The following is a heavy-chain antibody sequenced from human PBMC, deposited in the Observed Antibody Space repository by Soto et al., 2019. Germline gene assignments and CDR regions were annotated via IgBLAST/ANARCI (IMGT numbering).Heavy chain of an antibody. D-gene: IGHD3-3*01. CDR1: GYTFTSSG. V-gene: IGHV1-18*01. J-gene: IGHJ4*02. CDR2: ISAYNGNT. Sequence: ASVKVSCKASGYTFTSSGISWVRQAPGQGLEWMGWISAYNGNTNYAQKLQGRVTMTTDTSTSTAYMELRSLRSDDTAVYYCARADSTIFGVVIGCFDYWGQGTLVTVSS. CDR3: ARADSTIFGVVIGCFDY.